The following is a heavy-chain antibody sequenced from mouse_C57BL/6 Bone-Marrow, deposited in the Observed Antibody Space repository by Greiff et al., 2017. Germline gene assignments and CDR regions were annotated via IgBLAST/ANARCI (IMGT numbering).Heavy chain of an antibody. CDR3: ARGPWIAY. CDR1: GYAFSRYW. J-gene: IGHJ3*01. CDR2: IYPGDGDT. Sequence: QVQLQQSGAELVKPGASVKISCKASGYAFSRYWMNWVKQRPGKGLEWIGQIYPGDGDTNYNGKFKGKATLTADKSSSTADMQLSSLTSEDTAVYFCARGPWIAYWGQGTLGTVSA. V-gene: IGHV1-80*01.